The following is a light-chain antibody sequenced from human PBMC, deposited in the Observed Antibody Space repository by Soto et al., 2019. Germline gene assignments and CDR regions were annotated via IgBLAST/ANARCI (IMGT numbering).Light chain of an antibody. J-gene: IGKJ1*01. CDR3: QQYNNWGT. Sequence: EIVMTQSPATLSVSPGERATLSCRASQSVSSNLAWYQQKPGQAPRLLIYGASTRATGIRARFSGSGSGTEFTLTISSLQSEDFAVYYCQQYNNWGTFGQGTKVDIK. V-gene: IGKV3-15*01. CDR1: QSVSSN. CDR2: GAS.